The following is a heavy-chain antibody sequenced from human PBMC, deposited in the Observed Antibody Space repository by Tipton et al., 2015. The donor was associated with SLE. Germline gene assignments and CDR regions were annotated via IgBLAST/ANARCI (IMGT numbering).Heavy chain of an antibody. D-gene: IGHD1-26*01. Sequence: SLRLPCAASGSTFSSYGMHWVRQAPGKGLEWVATISYDGSKKYYADSVKGRLTISRDNSKNTLYMQMNSLRAEDTTVFYCAKARDFNTGSYSFDFWGQGTLVTVSS. V-gene: IGHV3-30*18. CDR2: ISYDGSKK. CDR3: AKARDFNTGSYSFDF. CDR1: GSTFSSYG. J-gene: IGHJ4*02.